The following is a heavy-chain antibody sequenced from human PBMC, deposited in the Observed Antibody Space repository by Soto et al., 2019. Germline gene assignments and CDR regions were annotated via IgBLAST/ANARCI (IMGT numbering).Heavy chain of an antibody. V-gene: IGHV1-69*04. D-gene: IGHD3-10*01. Sequence: SVKVSCKASGGTFSSYAISWVRQAPGQGLEWMGRIIPILGIANYAQKFQGRVAITADKSTSTAYMELSSLRSEDTAVYYCALYYYYGSGSPYHFDYWGQGTLVTVSS. J-gene: IGHJ4*02. CDR1: GGTFSSYA. CDR3: ALYYYYGSGSPYHFDY. CDR2: IIPILGIA.